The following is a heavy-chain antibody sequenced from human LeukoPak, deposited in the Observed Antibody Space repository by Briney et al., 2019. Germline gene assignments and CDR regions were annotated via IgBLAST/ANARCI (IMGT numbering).Heavy chain of an antibody. D-gene: IGHD3-22*01. Sequence: SETLSLTCTVSGGSISSYYWSWIRQPPGKGLEWIVYIYYSGSTNYNPSLKSRVTISVDTSKNQFSLKLSSVTAADTAVYYCARSTYYYDSSGYYSLYYFDYWGQGTLVTVSS. CDR2: IYYSGST. J-gene: IGHJ4*02. V-gene: IGHV4-59*01. CDR3: ARSTYYYDSSGYYSLYYFDY. CDR1: GGSISSYY.